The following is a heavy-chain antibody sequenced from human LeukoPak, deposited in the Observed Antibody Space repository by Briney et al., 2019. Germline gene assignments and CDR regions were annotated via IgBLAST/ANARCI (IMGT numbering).Heavy chain of an antibody. D-gene: IGHD3-22*01. CDR1: GFTFSSYA. Sequence: GGSLRLSCAASGFTFSSYATHWVRQAPGKGLEWVAVISYDGSNKHYADSVKGRFTISRDNSKNTLYLQMNSLRAEDTAVYYCARGDYYDSSGYYYPAGYYFDYWGQGTLVTVSS. CDR2: ISYDGSNK. V-gene: IGHV3-30-3*01. J-gene: IGHJ4*02. CDR3: ARGDYYDSSGYYYPAGYYFDY.